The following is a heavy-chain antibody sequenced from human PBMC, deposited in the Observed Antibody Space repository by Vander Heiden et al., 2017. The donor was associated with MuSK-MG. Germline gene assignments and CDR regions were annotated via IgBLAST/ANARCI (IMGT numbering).Heavy chain of an antibody. CDR2: IEYDGSKK. D-gene: IGHD2-2*01. V-gene: IGHV3-30*18. CDR1: GFTFISSG. CDR3: AKEVVPAANYGMDV. J-gene: IGHJ6*02. Sequence: QVQLVESGGGVLLPGRSLNLSCAASGFTFISSGMPWFRHAPGKGLEWVAVIEYDGSKKDYADSVKGRCTISRDNSKNTLYLQMNSLRAEDTAVYYCAKEVVPAANYGMDVWGQGTTVTVSS.